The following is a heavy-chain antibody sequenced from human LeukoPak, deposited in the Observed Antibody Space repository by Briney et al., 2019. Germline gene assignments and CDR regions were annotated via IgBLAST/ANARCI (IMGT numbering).Heavy chain of an antibody. CDR3: ARDGTRRITIFWADGMDV. V-gene: IGHV3-74*01. J-gene: IGHJ6*02. Sequence: PGGSLRLSCAASGFTFSSYWMHWVRQAPGKGLVWVSRINSDGSSTSYADSVKGRFTISRDNAKNTLYLQMNGLRAEDTAVYYCARDGTRRITIFWADGMDVWGQGTTVTVSS. D-gene: IGHD3-9*01. CDR1: GFTFSSYW. CDR2: INSDGSST.